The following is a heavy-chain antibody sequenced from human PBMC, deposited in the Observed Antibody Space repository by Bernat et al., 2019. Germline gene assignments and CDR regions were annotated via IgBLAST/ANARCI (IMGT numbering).Heavy chain of an antibody. Sequence: GQLVESGGGVVQPGRSLRLSCEASGFTFSSYSMNWVRQAPGKGLEWVSYISSSSSTIYYADSVKGRFTISRDNAKNSLYLQMNSLRDEDTAVYYCARAPLQVYYYGMDVWGQGTTVTVSS. D-gene: IGHD4-11*01. CDR2: ISSSSSTI. V-gene: IGHV3-48*02. J-gene: IGHJ6*02. CDR1: GFTFSSYS. CDR3: ARAPLQVYYYGMDV.